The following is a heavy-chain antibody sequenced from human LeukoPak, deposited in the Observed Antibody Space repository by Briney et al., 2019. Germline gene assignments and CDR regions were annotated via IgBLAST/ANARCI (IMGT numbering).Heavy chain of an antibody. D-gene: IGHD6-13*01. V-gene: IGHV4-39*07. J-gene: IGHJ4*02. CDR3: ARTGYSSSYYKFRFDY. CDR1: GGSISNNIYY. CDR2: IYYSGST. Sequence: SETLSLTCSVSGGSISNNIYYWGWIRQPPGKGLEWIGNIYYSGSTYYNPSLKSRVIISVDTSKNQFSLKMSSVTAADTAVYYCARTGYSSSYYKFRFDYWGQGTLVTVSS.